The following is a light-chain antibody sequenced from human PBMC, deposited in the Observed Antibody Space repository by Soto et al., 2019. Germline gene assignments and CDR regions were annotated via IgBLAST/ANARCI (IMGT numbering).Light chain of an antibody. J-gene: IGKJ1*01. CDR1: QSVTSSY. CDR2: GAS. Sequence: DIVLTQSTGTLSLSPGERATLSCRASQSVTSSYLAWYQQKPGQAPRRLIYGASIRATGIPDRFSGSGSGTDFTLTISTLEPEDFALYFCQQYHSSPLTFGQGTKVDIK. V-gene: IGKV3-20*01. CDR3: QQYHSSPLT.